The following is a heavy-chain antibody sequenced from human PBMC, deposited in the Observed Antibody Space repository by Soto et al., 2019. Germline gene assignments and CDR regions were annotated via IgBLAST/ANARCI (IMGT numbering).Heavy chain of an antibody. CDR1: GGTFSSYT. CDR2: IIPILGIA. J-gene: IGHJ4*02. CDR3: AREHYDYIWGSYRFYDY. D-gene: IGHD3-16*02. V-gene: IGHV1-69*04. Sequence: SVKVSCKASGGTFSSYTISWVRQAPGQGLEWMGRIIPILGIANYAQKFQGRVTITADKSTSTAYMELSSLRSEDTSVYYCAREHYDYIWGSYRFYDYWGQGTLVTVSS.